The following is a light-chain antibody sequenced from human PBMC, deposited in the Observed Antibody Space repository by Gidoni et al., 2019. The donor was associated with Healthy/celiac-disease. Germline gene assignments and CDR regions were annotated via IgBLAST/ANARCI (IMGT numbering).Light chain of an antibody. CDR2: AAS. Sequence: DIQMTQSPSSLSASVGDRVTITCRASQSISSYLNWYQQKPGKAPKLLIYAASSLQSGVPSRLSGSGSGTDFTLTISSLQPEDFATYYCQQSYSTLLTFXGXTKVEIK. J-gene: IGKJ4*01. CDR1: QSISSY. V-gene: IGKV1-39*01. CDR3: QQSYSTLLT.